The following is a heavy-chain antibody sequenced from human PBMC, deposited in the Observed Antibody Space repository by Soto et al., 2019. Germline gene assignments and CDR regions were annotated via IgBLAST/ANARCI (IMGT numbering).Heavy chain of an antibody. Sequence: GGSLRLSCAASGFIFSNYGMHWVRQAPGKGLEWVAVIWFDGSKKYYTDSVRGRFTISRDSSQNTLYLQMNGLRAEDTAVYYCARDQGERPPVVTTPDYWGQGTSVTVGS. CDR2: IWFDGSKK. CDR1: GFIFSNYG. V-gene: IGHV3-33*01. D-gene: IGHD3-16*01. CDR3: ARDQGERPPVVTTPDY. J-gene: IGHJ4*02.